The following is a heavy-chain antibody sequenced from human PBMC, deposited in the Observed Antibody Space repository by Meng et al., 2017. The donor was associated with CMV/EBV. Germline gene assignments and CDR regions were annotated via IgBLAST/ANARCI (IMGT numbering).Heavy chain of an antibody. Sequence: GESLKISCAASGFTVSSHYMSWVRQAPGKGLGWVSVIYSGGSTYYADSVKGRFTISRDNSKNTLYLQMNSLRAEDTAVYYCASLTRSSSSKGFGYWGQGTLVTVSS. CDR1: GFTVSSHY. D-gene: IGHD6-13*01. CDR2: IYSGGST. CDR3: ASLTRSSSSKGFGY. J-gene: IGHJ4*02. V-gene: IGHV3-53*01.